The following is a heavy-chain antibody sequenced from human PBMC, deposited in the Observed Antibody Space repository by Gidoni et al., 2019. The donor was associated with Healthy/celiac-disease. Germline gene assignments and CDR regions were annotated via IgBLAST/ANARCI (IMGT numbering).Heavy chain of an antibody. CDR1: GFTFSSYW. CDR3: ARAVWGGSWYFVGDY. D-gene: IGHD6-13*01. CDR2: INSDGSST. V-gene: IGHV3-74*01. J-gene: IGHJ4*02. Sequence: EVQLVESGGGLVQPGGSLRLSCAASGFTFSSYWMHWVRQAPGKGLVWVSRINSDGSSTSYADSVKGRFTISRDNAKNTLYLQMNSLRAEDTAVYYCARAVWGGSWYFVGDYWGQGTLVTVSS.